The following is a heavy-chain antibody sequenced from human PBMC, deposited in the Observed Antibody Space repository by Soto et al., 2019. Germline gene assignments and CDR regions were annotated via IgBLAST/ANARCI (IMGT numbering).Heavy chain of an antibody. Sequence: ASVKVSCKASGYTFTTSGISWVRQAPGQGLEWMGWIRTYNGDTNYAQKFQGRVTMTADTSTSTAYMELRSLKSDDTAVYYCSRGAYGDPSFDYWGQGTLVTVS. CDR2: IRTYNGDT. CDR1: GYTFTTSG. CDR3: SRGAYGDPSFDY. V-gene: IGHV1-18*01. J-gene: IGHJ4*02. D-gene: IGHD4-17*01.